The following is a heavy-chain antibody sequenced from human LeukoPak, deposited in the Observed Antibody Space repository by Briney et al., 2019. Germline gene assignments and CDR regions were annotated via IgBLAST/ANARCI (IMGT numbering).Heavy chain of an antibody. D-gene: IGHD3-16*01. CDR1: GITFSSYS. Sequence: PGGSLRLSCVASGITFSSYSMNWVRQAPGKGLEWVSYISSFSGTINYADSVKGRFTSSRDNAKNSLYLQMNSLRAEDTAVYYCARDQGGVGYWGQGTLVTVSS. CDR3: ARDQGGVGY. CDR2: ISSFSGTI. V-gene: IGHV3-48*01. J-gene: IGHJ4*02.